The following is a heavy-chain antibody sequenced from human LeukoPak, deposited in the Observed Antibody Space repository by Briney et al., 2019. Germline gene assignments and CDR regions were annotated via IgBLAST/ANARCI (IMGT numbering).Heavy chain of an antibody. V-gene: IGHV4-61*02. CDR2: IYTSGST. Sequence: SQTLSLTCTVSGGSISSGSYYWSWIRQPAGKGLEWIGRIYTSGSTNYNPSLKSRVTISVDTPKNQFSLKLSSVTAADTAVYYCASGVGCSSTSCFNGQYYYYYMDVWGKGTTVTVSS. J-gene: IGHJ6*03. CDR1: GGSISSGSYY. D-gene: IGHD2-2*01. CDR3: ASGVGCSSTSCFNGQYYYYYMDV.